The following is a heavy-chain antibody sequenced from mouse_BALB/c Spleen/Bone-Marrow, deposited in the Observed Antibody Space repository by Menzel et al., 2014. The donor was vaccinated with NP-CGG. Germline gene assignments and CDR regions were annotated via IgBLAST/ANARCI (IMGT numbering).Heavy chain of an antibody. J-gene: IGHJ3*01. CDR2: IDPANGNT. D-gene: IGHD1-1*01. Sequence: VQLKQSGAELVKPGASVKLSCTASGFNIKDTYMHWVKQRPEQGLEWIGRIDPANGNTKYDPKFQGKATITADTSSNTAYLQLSSLTSEDTAVYYCASYYYGSSSFAYWGQGIMVTVSA. CDR1: GFNIKDTY. V-gene: IGHV14-3*02. CDR3: ASYYYGSSSFAY.